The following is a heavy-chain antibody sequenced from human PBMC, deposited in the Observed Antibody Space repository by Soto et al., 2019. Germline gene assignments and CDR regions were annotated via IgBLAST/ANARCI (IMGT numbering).Heavy chain of an antibody. Sequence: EVQLVESGGGLVQSGGSLRLSCVVSGFTYGAYEMNWVRQAPGKGLAWVAYIRSSGSIRYYADSVQGRFTISRDNANNSLFLQVNILRAEDTAVYYCARELRTLDRGVTYSMDVWGEETTVTVTS. CDR3: ARELRTLDRGVTYSMDV. CDR2: IRSSGSIR. J-gene: IGHJ6*03. D-gene: IGHD3-10*01. V-gene: IGHV3-48*03. CDR1: GFTYGAYE.